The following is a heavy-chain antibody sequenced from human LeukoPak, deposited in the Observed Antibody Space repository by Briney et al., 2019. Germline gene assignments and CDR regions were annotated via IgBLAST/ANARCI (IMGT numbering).Heavy chain of an antibody. D-gene: IGHD1-26*01. CDR2: MSPNSGNT. V-gene: IGHV1-8*01. CDR3: TRAIVVGATGFDY. Sequence: GASVKVSCKASGYTFTSYDINWVRQATGQGLEWMGWMSPNSGNTGYAQKFQGRVTMTRNTSISTAYMELSSLRSEDTAVYYCTRAIVVGATGFDYWGQGTLVTVSS. CDR1: GYTFTSYD. J-gene: IGHJ4*02.